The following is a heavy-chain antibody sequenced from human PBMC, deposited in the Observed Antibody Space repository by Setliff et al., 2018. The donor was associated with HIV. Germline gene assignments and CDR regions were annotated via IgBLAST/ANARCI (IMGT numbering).Heavy chain of an antibody. D-gene: IGHD6-19*01. Sequence: PSETLSLTCVVSGGSISSGGRWTWVRQPPGKGLEWIGEIYHSGNTNYNPSLKSRLSISVDKSKNQFSLKLSSVTAADTALYYCARRHTFGAGRDYYYYYAVDVWGQGTTVTVSS. V-gene: IGHV4-4*02. CDR3: ARRHTFGAGRDYYYYYAVDV. J-gene: IGHJ6*02. CDR1: GGSISSGGR. CDR2: IYHSGNT.